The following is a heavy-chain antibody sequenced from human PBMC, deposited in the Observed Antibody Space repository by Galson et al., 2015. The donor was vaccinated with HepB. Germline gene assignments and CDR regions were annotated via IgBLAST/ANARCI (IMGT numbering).Heavy chain of an antibody. CDR1: GFTFSGSA. V-gene: IGHV3-73*01. CDR3: ARLGDFSGYSSR. CDR2: IRSKANNCAT. J-gene: IGHJ4*01. D-gene: IGHD6-13*01. Sequence: SLRLSCAASGFTFSGSAIHWVRQASGKGPEWVGRIRSKANNCATSYVPSLEGRFTISRDDSKNMAYLHMRSLKSEDTAVYYCARLGDFSGYSSRWGQGTLVTVSS.